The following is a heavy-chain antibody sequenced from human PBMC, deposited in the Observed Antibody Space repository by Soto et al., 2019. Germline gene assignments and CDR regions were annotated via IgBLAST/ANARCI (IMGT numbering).Heavy chain of an antibody. Sequence: EVQVLESGGDLVQPGGSLRLSRAASGFTFSNYAMTWVRQAPGKGLEWVSTISGSGDSIYYADSVKGRFTISRDNSKNTLYLQMNSLRADDWAVYYCSTGRQMGYWGQGTLVIVSS. V-gene: IGHV3-23*01. D-gene: IGHD7-27*01. J-gene: IGHJ4*02. CDR2: ISGSGDSI. CDR1: GFTFSNYA. CDR3: STGRQMGY.